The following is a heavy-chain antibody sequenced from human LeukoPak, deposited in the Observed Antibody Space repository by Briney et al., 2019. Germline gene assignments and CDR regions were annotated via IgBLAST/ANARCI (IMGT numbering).Heavy chain of an antibody. J-gene: IGHJ4*02. Sequence: GGSLRLSCAASGFTFSSYSMNWVRQAPGKGLEWVSYISSSSSTIYYADSVKGRFTTSRDNSKNTLSLQMNSLRAEDTAVYFCAKGSGDSCFSPLDSWGQGTLVTVSS. CDR3: AKGSGDSCFSPLDS. CDR1: GFTFSSYS. D-gene: IGHD2-15*01. V-gene: IGHV3-48*01. CDR2: ISSSSSTI.